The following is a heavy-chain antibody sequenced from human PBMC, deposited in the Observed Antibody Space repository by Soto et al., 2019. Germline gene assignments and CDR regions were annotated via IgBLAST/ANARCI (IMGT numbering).Heavy chain of an antibody. CDR2: IYRGGDT. D-gene: IGHD1-1*01. J-gene: IGHJ4*02. CDR1: GLTVSDNY. V-gene: IGHV3-66*01. CDR3: ASCHWNGPNDY. Sequence: EVHLEESGGGLVQPGGSLRLSCAASGLTVSDNYIRWVRHAPGKGLEWVSVIYRGGDTYYADSVKGRFTISRDNSKNTVYLQMNSLRDEDTAVYYCASCHWNGPNDYWGQGTLVTVSS.